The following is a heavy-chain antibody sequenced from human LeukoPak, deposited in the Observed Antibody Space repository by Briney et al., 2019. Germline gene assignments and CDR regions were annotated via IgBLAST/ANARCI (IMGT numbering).Heavy chain of an antibody. CDR3: AGYDHTNYLAY. D-gene: IGHD1-14*01. Sequence: SETLSLTCTVSGGSIGYNYWNWIRQSPERGLEWIGYISSSGSIDYTPSLRSRVPMSLDTSKNHLSLNLRSVSAADTAIYYCAGYDHTNYLAYWGQGILVTVSS. CDR2: ISSSGSI. CDR1: GGSIGYNY. V-gene: IGHV4-59*13. J-gene: IGHJ4*02.